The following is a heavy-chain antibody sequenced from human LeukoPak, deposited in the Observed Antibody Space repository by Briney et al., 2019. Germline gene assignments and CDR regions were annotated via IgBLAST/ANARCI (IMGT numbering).Heavy chain of an antibody. J-gene: IGHJ4*02. D-gene: IGHD3-10*01. CDR3: AREGYYGSGSPPSLYFDY. CDR1: GFTFRNYV. Sequence: GGSLRLSCAAPGFTFRNYVIHWVRQAPGKGLEWVAVTSSDLNVKLYADSVKGRFTISRDNSRSTLYLQMNSLRPEDTAIYYCAREGYYGSGSPPSLYFDYWGQGTLVTVSS. CDR2: TSSDLNVK. V-gene: IGHV3-30-3*01.